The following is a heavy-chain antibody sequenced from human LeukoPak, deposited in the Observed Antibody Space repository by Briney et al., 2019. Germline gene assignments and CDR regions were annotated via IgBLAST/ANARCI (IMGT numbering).Heavy chain of an antibody. CDR1: GVSISSGENC. J-gene: IGHJ4*02. CDR2: ILYSGDT. CDR3: AAYLLCSSTSCYQYYFDY. Sequence: SETLSLTCTVSGVSISSGENCWTWIRQPPGKGLEWVGYILYSGDTYYNPSLKSRVTISVDTSKNQFSLKLSSVTAADTAVYYCAAYLLCSSTSCYQYYFDYWGQGTLVTVSS. D-gene: IGHD2-2*01. V-gene: IGHV4-30-4*02.